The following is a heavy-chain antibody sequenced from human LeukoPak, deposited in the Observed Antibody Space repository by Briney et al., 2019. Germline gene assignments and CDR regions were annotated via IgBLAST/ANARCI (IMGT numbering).Heavy chain of an antibody. V-gene: IGHV1-69*06. J-gene: IGHJ4*02. Sequence: GASVKVSCKASGGTFSSYAISWVRQAPGQGLEWMGGIIPIFGTANYAQKFQGRVTITADKSTSTAYMELSSLRSEDTAVYYCTRHENTHSGSYYYWGQGTLVTVSS. CDR1: GGTFSSYA. D-gene: IGHD1-26*01. CDR2: IIPIFGTA. CDR3: TRHENTHSGSYYY.